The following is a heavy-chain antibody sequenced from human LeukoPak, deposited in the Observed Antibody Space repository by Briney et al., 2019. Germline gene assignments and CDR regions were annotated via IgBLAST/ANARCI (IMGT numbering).Heavy chain of an antibody. CDR3: ARGGYCSSIICYSLNAFDI. CDR1: GFTFSSYE. CDR2: ISRSGSTI. V-gene: IGHV3-48*03. J-gene: IGHJ3*02. Sequence: GGSLRLSCAASGFTFSSYEMNWVRQAPGKGLEWVTYISRSGSTIYYADSVKGRFTISGDNAKNSLDLQMNSLRAEDTAVYYCARGGYCSSIICYSLNAFDIWGQGTTVTVSS. D-gene: IGHD2-2*01.